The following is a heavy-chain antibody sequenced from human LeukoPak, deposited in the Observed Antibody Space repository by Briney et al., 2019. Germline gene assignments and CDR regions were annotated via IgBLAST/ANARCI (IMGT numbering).Heavy chain of an antibody. Sequence: KPSETLSLTCTVSGGSISSSSYYWGWIRQPPGKGLEWIGSIYYSGSTYYNPSLKSRVTISVDTSKNQFSLKLSSVTAADTAVYYCARRVSSYYYMEVWGKGTTVTVSS. D-gene: IGHD3-10*01. CDR3: ARRVSSYYYMEV. J-gene: IGHJ6*03. CDR2: IYYSGST. CDR1: GGSISSSSYY. V-gene: IGHV4-39*01.